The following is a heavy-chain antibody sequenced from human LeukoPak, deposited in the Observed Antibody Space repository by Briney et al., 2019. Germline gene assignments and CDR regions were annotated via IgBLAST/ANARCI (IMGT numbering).Heavy chain of an antibody. Sequence: GGSPRLSCAASGFTFRNYEMNWVRQAPGKGLEWVSYISSSGTTTYYADSVKGRFTIPRDNARNSLYLQMNTLRAEDTAVYYCARVGSGWGLDYWGQGTLVTVSS. CDR3: ARVGSGWGLDY. J-gene: IGHJ4*02. CDR2: ISSSGTTT. D-gene: IGHD6-19*01. CDR1: GFTFRNYE. V-gene: IGHV3-48*03.